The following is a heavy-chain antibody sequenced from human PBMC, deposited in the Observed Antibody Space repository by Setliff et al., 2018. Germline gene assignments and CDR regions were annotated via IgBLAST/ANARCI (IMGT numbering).Heavy chain of an antibody. CDR2: INPHASEK. CDR3: FGAGTCSH. V-gene: IGHV3-7*01. J-gene: IGHJ4*02. Sequence: GGSLRLSCGASGFTYNNCWVSWVRQAPGKGLEWLASINPHASEKYYVDSVKGRFTISRDNAKNSLSLQMNNLRTEDTAVYYCFGAGTCSHWGQGTLVTVSS. D-gene: IGHD3-10*01. CDR1: GFTYNNCW.